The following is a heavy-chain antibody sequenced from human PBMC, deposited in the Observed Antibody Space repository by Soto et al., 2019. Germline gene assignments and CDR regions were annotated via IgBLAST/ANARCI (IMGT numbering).Heavy chain of an antibody. CDR2: ISSSGSTI. D-gene: IGHD6-19*01. J-gene: IGHJ4*02. CDR1: GFTFSSYE. V-gene: IGHV3-48*03. CDR3: ARAPVAGTFDY. Sequence: EVQLVESGGGLVQPGGSLRLSCAASGFTFSSYEMNWVRQAPGKGLEWVSYISSSGSTIYYADSVKGRFTISRDNAKNSLYLQMNSLRAEDTAVYYCARAPVAGTFDYWGQGTLVTVSS.